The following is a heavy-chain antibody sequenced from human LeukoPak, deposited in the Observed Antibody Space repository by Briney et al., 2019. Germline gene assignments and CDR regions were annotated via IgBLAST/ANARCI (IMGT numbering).Heavy chain of an antibody. CDR3: ARVNLRGSNYNWFDP. V-gene: IGHV1-69*08. CDR1: GGTFLSHT. D-gene: IGHD1-26*01. Sequence: SVKVSCKTSGGTFLSHTFSWVRQAPGQGLEWMGKITPVINTANYAQTFQGRVSIYADKSTTTVYMDLGGLRPDDTAVYYCARVNLRGSNYNWFDPWGQGTLVTVAS. J-gene: IGHJ5*02. CDR2: ITPVINTA.